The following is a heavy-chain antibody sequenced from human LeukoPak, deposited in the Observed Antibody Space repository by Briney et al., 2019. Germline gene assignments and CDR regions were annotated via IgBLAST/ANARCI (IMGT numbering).Heavy chain of an antibody. D-gene: IGHD3-22*01. V-gene: IGHV4-59*11. Sequence: PSETLSLTCTVSGGSISSHYWSCIRQPPGKGLEWIGYIYYSGSTNYNPSLKSRVTISVDTSKNQFSLKLSSVTAADTAVYYCARASSGYYYVTWYFDLWGRGTLVTVSS. CDR1: GGSISSHY. J-gene: IGHJ2*01. CDR3: ARASSGYYYVTWYFDL. CDR2: IYYSGST.